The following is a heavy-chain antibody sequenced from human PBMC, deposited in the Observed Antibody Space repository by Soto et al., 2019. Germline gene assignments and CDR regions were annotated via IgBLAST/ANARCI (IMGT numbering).Heavy chain of an antibody. J-gene: IGHJ5*02. Sequence: GESLSISCTGVGYSFTSYWIGWVLQMPGKGLECMGIIYPGDSDTRYSPSFQGQVTISADKSITTAYLQWSSLKASDTAMYYCARGYCTTTICDPWFDPWGQGTLVTVSS. CDR2: IYPGDSDT. D-gene: IGHD2-2*01. CDR1: GYSFTSYW. V-gene: IGHV5-51*01. CDR3: ARGYCTTTICDPWFDP.